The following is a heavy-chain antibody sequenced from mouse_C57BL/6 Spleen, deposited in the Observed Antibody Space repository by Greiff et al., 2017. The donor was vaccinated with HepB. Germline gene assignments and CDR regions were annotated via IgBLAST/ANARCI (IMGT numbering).Heavy chain of an antibody. CDR2: INPNNGGT. CDR1: GYTFTDYY. J-gene: IGHJ4*01. D-gene: IGHD2-10*02. CDR3: ARSGYGNYGYAMDY. V-gene: IGHV1-26*01. Sequence: EVQLQQSGPELVKPGASVKISCKASGYTFTDYYMNWVKQSHGKSLEWIGDINPNNGGTSYNQKFKGKATLTVDKYSSTAYMELRSLTSEDSAVYYCARSGYGNYGYAMDYWGQGTSVTVSS.